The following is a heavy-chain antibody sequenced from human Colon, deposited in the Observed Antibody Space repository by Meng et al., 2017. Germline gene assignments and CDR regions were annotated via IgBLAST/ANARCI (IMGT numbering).Heavy chain of an antibody. D-gene: IGHD3-16*01. CDR1: GDSVTTTLSS. Sequence: QLQLQESGSRMVKPSHTPSLPCAVSGDSVTTTLSSWSWIRQSPGKGLEWMGNIYDNGYTYYSPSLRSRVTISVDRSNNQFSLNLNSVTAADTAVYFCARGYRGSTYFAYWGQGILVTVSS. V-gene: IGHV4-30-2*06. CDR3: ARGYRGSTYFAY. J-gene: IGHJ4*02. CDR2: IYDNGYT.